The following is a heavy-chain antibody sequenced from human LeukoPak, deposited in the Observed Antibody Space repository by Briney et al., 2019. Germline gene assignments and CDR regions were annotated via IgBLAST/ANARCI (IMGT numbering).Heavy chain of an antibody. J-gene: IGHJ6*02. CDR3: ASSAHRIIAAAGNYYYYGMDV. V-gene: IGHV1-3*01. D-gene: IGHD6-13*01. CDR2: INAGNGNT. Sequence: PAASVKVSCKASGYTFTSYAMHWVRQAPGQRLEWMGWINAGNGNTKYSQKFQGRVTITRDTSASTAYMELSSLRSEDTAVYYCASSAHRIIAAAGNYYYYGMDVWGQGTTVTVSS. CDR1: GYTFTSYA.